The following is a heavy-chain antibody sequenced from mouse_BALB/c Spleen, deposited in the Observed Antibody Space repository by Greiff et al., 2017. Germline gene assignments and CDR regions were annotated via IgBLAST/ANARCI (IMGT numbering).Heavy chain of an antibody. D-gene: IGHD2-4*01. J-gene: IGHJ2*01. CDR1: GYTFSSYW. CDR3: ARLSGNMIKDDY. Sequence: VQGVESGAELMKPGASVKISCKATGYTFSSYWIEWVKQRPGHGLEWIGEILPGSGSTNYNEKFKGKATFTADTSSNTAYMQLSSLTSEDSAVYYCARLSGNMIKDDYWGQGTTLTVSS. V-gene: IGHV1-9*01. CDR2: ILPGSGST.